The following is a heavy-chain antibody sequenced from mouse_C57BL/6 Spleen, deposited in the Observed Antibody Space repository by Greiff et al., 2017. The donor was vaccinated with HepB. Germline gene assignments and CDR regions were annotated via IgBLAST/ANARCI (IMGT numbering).Heavy chain of an antibody. V-gene: IGHV3-6*01. CDR3: ARKDV. Sequence: ESGPGLVKPSQSLSLTCSVTGYSITSGYYRNWIRQFPGNKLERMGYISYDGSNNYNPTLKNRISITRDTSKNQVFLELNSVTTEDTATYYCARKDVWGTGTTVTVSS. J-gene: IGHJ1*03. CDR1: GYSITSGYY. CDR2: ISYDGSN.